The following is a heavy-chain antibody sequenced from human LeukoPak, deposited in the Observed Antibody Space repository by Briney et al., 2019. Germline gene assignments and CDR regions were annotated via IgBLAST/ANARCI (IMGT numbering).Heavy chain of an antibody. V-gene: IGHV3-30-3*01. D-gene: IGHD3-3*01. CDR1: GFTFSSYA. CDR3: ARLRVPMYYDFWSGSQRDYYGMDV. CDR2: ISYDGSNK. Sequence: PGGSLRLSCAASGFTFSSYAMHWVRQAPGKGLEWVAVISYDGSNKYYADSVKGRFTISRDNSKNTLYLQMNSLRAEDTAVYYCARLRVPMYYDFWSGSQRDYYGMDVWGQGTTVTVSS. J-gene: IGHJ6*02.